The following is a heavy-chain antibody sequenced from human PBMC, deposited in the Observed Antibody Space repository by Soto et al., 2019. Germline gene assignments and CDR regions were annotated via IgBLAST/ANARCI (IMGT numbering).Heavy chain of an antibody. V-gene: IGHV1-18*01. CDR1: GYTFTSYG. CDR2: ISAYNGNT. J-gene: IGHJ6*02. D-gene: IGHD3-16*01. CDR3: ARGAGGSYSYYYGMDV. Sequence: QVQLVQSGAEVKKPGASVKVSCKASGYTFTSYGISWVRQAPGQGLEWMGWISAYNGNTNYAQKLQGRVTMTTDTSTSTAYMELRSLRSYDTAVYYCARGAGGSYSYYYGMDVWGQGTTVTVSS.